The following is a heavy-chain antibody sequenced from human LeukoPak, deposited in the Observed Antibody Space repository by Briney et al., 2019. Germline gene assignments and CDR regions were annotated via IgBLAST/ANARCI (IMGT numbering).Heavy chain of an antibody. D-gene: IGHD1-26*01. CDR1: GFTFDDYA. J-gene: IGHJ4*02. CDR2: ISWNSGTI. V-gene: IGHV3-9*01. Sequence: PGGSLRLSCEVSGFTFDDYAMHWVRQAPGKGLEWVSGISWNSGTIAYADSVKGRFTISRDDAKNSLYLQMNSLRAEDTAVYYCARVHIVGATPSDFWGQGTLVTVSS. CDR3: ARVHIVGATPSDF.